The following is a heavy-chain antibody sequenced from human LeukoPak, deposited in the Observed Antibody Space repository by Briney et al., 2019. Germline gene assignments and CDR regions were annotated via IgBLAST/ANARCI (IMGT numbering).Heavy chain of an antibody. J-gene: IGHJ6*04. Sequence: ASVKVSCKASGYTFTGYYMHWVRQAPGQGLEWMGWINPNSGGTNYAQKFQGRVTMTRDTSISTAYMELSRLRCDDLAVYYCATDAIVGAPFSGMDVWGEGDTGTVSS. D-gene: IGHD1-26*01. V-gene: IGHV1-2*02. CDR3: ATDAIVGAPFSGMDV. CDR1: GYTFTGYY. CDR2: INPNSGGT.